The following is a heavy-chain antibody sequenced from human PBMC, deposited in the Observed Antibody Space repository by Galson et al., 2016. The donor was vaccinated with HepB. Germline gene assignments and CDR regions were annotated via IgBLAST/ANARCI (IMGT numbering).Heavy chain of an antibody. D-gene: IGHD6-19*01. V-gene: IGHV1-69*13. CDR2: ITPVFGTT. CDR3: ARPTYINGWYWYFDL. Sequence: SVKVSCKASGYAFASYNMHWVRQAPGQGLEYMGGITPVFGTTDYARKFRDRVTITEDESTTTSYMELDSLRAQDTAVYYCARPTYINGWYWYFDLWGRGTLVTVSS. CDR1: GYAFASYN. J-gene: IGHJ2*01.